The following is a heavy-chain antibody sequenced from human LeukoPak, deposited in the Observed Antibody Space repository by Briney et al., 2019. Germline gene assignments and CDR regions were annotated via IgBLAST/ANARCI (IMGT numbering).Heavy chain of an antibody. CDR1: GXTFSNYA. CDR3: VKDRSCSGSSCYSCFDY. J-gene: IGHJ4*02. Sequence: GGSLRLSCSASGXTFSNYAMHWVRQAPGKGLEYVSAISSNGGSTYYADSVKGRFTISRDNSKNTLYLQMSSLRAEDTAVYYCVKDRSCSGSSCYSCFDYWGQGTLVTVSS. D-gene: IGHD2-15*01. CDR2: ISSNGGST. V-gene: IGHV3-64D*06.